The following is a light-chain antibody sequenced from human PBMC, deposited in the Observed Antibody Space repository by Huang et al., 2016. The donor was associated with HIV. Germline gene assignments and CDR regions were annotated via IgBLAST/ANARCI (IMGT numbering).Light chain of an antibody. J-gene: IGKJ2*01. CDR2: AAS. Sequence: DFQMTQSPSSLSASVGDRVTITCRASLSISSYLTWYQQKPGKAPKLLIYAASNLQSGVPSRFSGSGSGTDFTLTISSLQPEDFATYYCQQSYSTPYTFGQGTKLEIK. CDR3: QQSYSTPYT. V-gene: IGKV1-39*01. CDR1: LSISSY.